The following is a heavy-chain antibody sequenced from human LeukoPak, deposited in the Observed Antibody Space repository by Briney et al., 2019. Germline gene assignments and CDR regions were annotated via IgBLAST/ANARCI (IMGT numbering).Heavy chain of an antibody. V-gene: IGHV1-8*03. Sequence: ASVKVSCKASGYTFTSYDINWVRQATGQGLEWMGWMNPNSGNTGYAQKFQGRVTITRNTSISTAYMELSSLRSEDTAVYYCATFSGSYATALAFDYWGQGTLVTVSS. D-gene: IGHD1-26*01. CDR2: MNPNSGNT. J-gene: IGHJ4*02. CDR1: GYTFTSYD. CDR3: ATFSGSYATALAFDY.